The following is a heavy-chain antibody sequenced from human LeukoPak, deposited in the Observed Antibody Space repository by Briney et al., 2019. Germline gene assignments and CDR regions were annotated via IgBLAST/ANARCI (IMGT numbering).Heavy chain of an antibody. J-gene: IGHJ4*02. Sequence: PSETLSLTCAVSGGSISSSNWWSWVRQPPGEGLEWIGEIYHSGSTNYNPSLKSRVTISVDKSKNQFSLKLSSVTAADTAVYYCARYYGSTNLYYFDYRGQGTLVTVSS. CDR2: IYHSGST. V-gene: IGHV4-4*02. D-gene: IGHD3-10*01. CDR1: GGSISSSNW. CDR3: ARYYGSTNLYYFDY.